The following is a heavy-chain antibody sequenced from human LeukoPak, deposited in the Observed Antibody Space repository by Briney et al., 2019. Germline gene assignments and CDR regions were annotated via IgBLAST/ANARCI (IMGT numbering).Heavy chain of an antibody. V-gene: IGHV3-30*18. D-gene: IGHD4-17*01. CDR3: AKDLVSLTDHGDYVPDY. Sequence: PGRSLRLSCAASGFTFSSYGMHWVRQAPGKGLEWVAVISYDGSNKYYADSVKGRFTISRDNSKNTLYLQMNSLRAEDTAVYYCAKDLVSLTDHGDYVPDYWGQGTLVTVSS. CDR2: ISYDGSNK. CDR1: GFTFSSYG. J-gene: IGHJ4*02.